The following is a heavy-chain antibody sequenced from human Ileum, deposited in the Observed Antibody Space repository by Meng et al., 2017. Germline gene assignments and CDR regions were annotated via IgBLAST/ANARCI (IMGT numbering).Heavy chain of an antibody. Sequence: GGSLRLSCAASEFTFSSYWMTWIRQAPGKGLEWVATINHDASETYYVDSVKGRFTISRDNAKKSLFLQMNSLRAEDTAVYYCTRDRNYGSGSLDWGQGTRVTGCS. CDR3: TRDRNYGSGSLD. CDR1: EFTFSSYW. V-gene: IGHV3-7*01. CDR2: INHDASET. J-gene: IGHJ4*02. D-gene: IGHD3-10*01.